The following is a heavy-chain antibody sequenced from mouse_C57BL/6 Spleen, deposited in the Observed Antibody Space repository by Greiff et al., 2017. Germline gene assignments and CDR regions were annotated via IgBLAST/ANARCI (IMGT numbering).Heavy chain of an antibody. Sequence: VQLQQSGAELVRPGSSVKMSCKTSGYTFTSYGINWVKQRPGQGLEWIGYIYIGNGYTEYNEKFKGKDTLTSDTYSSTAYMQLSSLTSEDSAIYFCAGSYYGSSYYWYFGVWGTGTTVTVAT. CDR1: GYTFTSYG. CDR3: AGSYYGSSYYWYFGV. V-gene: IGHV1-58*01. CDR2: IYIGNGYT. J-gene: IGHJ1*03. D-gene: IGHD1-1*01.